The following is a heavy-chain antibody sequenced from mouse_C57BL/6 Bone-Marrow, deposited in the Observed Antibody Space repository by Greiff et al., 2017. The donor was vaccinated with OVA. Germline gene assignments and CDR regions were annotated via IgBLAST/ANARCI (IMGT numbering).Heavy chain of an antibody. Sequence: QVQLQQLGPGLVQPSQSLSITCTVSGFSLTSYGVHWVRQSPGKGLEWLGVIWSGGSTDYNAAFISRLSISKDNSKGQVFFKMNSLQADDTAIYYCARGGDLYFDYWGQGTTLTVSS. J-gene: IGHJ2*01. CDR3: ARGGDLYFDY. CDR2: IWSGGST. V-gene: IGHV2-2*01. CDR1: GFSLTSYG. D-gene: IGHD1-1*02.